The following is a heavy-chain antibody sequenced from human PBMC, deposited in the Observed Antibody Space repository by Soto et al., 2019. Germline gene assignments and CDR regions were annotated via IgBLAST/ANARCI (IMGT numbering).Heavy chain of an antibody. CDR2: ITGDGSDT. CDR3: AKGSASSRPYYFDY. V-gene: IGHV3-23*01. D-gene: IGHD2-2*01. J-gene: IGHJ4*02. CDR1: GFTFRNYA. Sequence: GGSLRLSCSASGFTFRNYAMGWVRQAPGKGLEWFSAITGDGSDTYYADSVRGRFTISRDNSNSALYLQMNSLRAEDTAVYYCAKGSASSRPYYFDYWAQGTLVTVSS.